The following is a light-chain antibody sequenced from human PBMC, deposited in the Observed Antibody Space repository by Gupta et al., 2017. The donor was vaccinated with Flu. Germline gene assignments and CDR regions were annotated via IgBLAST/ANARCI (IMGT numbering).Light chain of an antibody. Sequence: VALGQTARITCGGNNIGSKNVHWYQQKPGQAPVLVIYRDSNRPSGIPERFSGSNSGNTATLTISRAQAGDEADYYCQVWDSSVVFGGGTKLTVL. V-gene: IGLV3-9*01. J-gene: IGLJ2*01. CDR3: QVWDSSVV. CDR2: RDS. CDR1: NIGSKN.